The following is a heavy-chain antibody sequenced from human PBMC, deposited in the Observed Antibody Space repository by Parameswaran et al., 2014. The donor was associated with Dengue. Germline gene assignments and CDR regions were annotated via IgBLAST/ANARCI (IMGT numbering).Heavy chain of an antibody. CDR3: ARVRTPTIGSNYIYYYSGMDV. CDR2: ISSSSSYI. D-gene: IGHD4-11*01. Sequence: WIRQPPGKGLGWVSSISSSSSYIYYADSVKGRFTISRDNAKNSLYLQMNSLRAEDTAVYYCARVRTPTIGSNYIYYYSGMDVWGQGTTVTVSS. J-gene: IGHJ6*02. V-gene: IGHV3-21*01.